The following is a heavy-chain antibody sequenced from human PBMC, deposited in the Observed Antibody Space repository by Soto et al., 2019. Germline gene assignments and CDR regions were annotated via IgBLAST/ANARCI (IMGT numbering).Heavy chain of an antibody. V-gene: IGHV4-34*01. Sequence: QVQLQQWGAGLLKPSETLSLTCAVYGGSFSGYYWSWIRQPPGKGLEWLGEINHSGSTNYNPSLRSRVTISVDTSKNQFSLKLSSVTAADTDVYYCARGKGRGYSYGGSVYYPYIDVWGKGTTVTVSS. CDR3: ARGKGRGYSYGGSVYYPYIDV. CDR1: GGSFSGYY. CDR2: INHSGST. J-gene: IGHJ6*03. D-gene: IGHD5-18*01.